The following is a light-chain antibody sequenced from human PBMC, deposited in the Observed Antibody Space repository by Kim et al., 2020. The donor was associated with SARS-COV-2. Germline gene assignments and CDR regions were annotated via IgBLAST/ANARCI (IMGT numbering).Light chain of an antibody. CDR1: SNNVGDQG. CDR3: SAWDSSLSTWV. J-gene: IGLJ3*02. Sequence: RQTATLTCTGNSNNVGDQGAAWLQQHQGHPPKLLSYRNNNRPSGISERFSASRSGNTASLTITGLQPEDEADYYCSAWDSSLSTWVLGGGTQLTVL. V-gene: IGLV10-54*01. CDR2: RNN.